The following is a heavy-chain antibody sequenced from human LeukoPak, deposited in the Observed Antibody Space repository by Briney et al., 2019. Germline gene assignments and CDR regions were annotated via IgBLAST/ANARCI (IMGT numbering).Heavy chain of an antibody. CDR1: GGSFSGYY. CDR3: ARGPPRMVRGVIADYVEH. D-gene: IGHD3-10*01. Sequence: SETLSLTCAVYGGSFSGYYWSWIRQPPGKGLEWIGEISHSGSTNYNPSLKSRVTISVDTSKNQFSLKLSSVTAADTAVYYCARGPPRMVRGVIADYVEHWGQGTLVTVSS. CDR2: ISHSGST. V-gene: IGHV4-34*01. J-gene: IGHJ4*02.